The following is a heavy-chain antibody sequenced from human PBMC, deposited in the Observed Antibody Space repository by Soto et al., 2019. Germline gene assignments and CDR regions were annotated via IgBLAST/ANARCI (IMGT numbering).Heavy chain of an antibody. CDR2: ISGSGGST. Sequence: GGSLRLSCEVSGFTFSSYAMSWVRQAPGKGLEWVSAISGSGGSTYYADSVKGRFTISRDNSKNTLYLQMNSLRAEDTAVYYCAKFSIDILTGYRGTHFDYWGQGTLVTVSS. V-gene: IGHV3-23*01. J-gene: IGHJ4*02. CDR1: GFTFSSYA. CDR3: AKFSIDILTGYRGTHFDY. D-gene: IGHD3-9*01.